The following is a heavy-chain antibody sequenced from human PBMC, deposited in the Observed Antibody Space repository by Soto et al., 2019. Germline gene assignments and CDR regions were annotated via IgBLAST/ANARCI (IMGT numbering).Heavy chain of an antibody. J-gene: IGHJ4*02. D-gene: IGHD2-21*01. CDR1: GFTFSGYS. Sequence: QVQLMESGGGVVQPGGSLRLSSTTSGFTFSGYSMHWFRQAPGKGLEWVAVTSSDGGVKFYADSVKGRFTVSRDNSKNTLYLQMNSLRPEDTAVYYCAREVVLTEWYFDNWSQGILVTVSS. CDR2: TSSDGGVK. CDR3: AREVVLTEWYFDN. V-gene: IGHV3-30-3*01.